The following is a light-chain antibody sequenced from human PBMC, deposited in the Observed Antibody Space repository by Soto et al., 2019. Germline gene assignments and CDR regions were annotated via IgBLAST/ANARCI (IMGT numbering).Light chain of an antibody. CDR3: SAWDDSLSGPV. CDR2: RND. V-gene: IGLV1-47*01. CDR1: TSNIGSNY. J-gene: IGLJ3*02. Sequence: SVLTQPPSASETPGQRVTISCSGSTSNIGSNYVYWYRQLPGTAPKLLIYRNDERPSGVPDRFSGSKSGTSASLAISGLQSEDEADYYCSAWDDSLSGPVFGGGTQLTVL.